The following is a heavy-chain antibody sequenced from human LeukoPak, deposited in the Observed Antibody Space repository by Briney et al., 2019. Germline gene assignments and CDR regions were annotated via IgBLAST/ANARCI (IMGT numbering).Heavy chain of an antibody. Sequence: SVKVSCKASGGTFISYAISWVRQAPGQGLEWMGGIIPIFGTANYAQKFQGRVTITADESTSTAYMELSSLRSEDTAVYYCASTTNPLLYDSSGQYYYYGMDVWGQGTTVTVSS. CDR1: GGTFISYA. V-gene: IGHV1-69*13. CDR2: IIPIFGTA. D-gene: IGHD3-22*01. CDR3: ASTTNPLLYDSSGQYYYYGMDV. J-gene: IGHJ6*02.